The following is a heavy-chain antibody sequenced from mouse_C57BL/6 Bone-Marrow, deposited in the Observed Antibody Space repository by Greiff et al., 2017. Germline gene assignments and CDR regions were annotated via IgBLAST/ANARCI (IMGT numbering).Heavy chain of an antibody. CDR3: TRGYYYVTYYFDY. V-gene: IGHV14-4*01. CDR1: GFNIKDDY. D-gene: IGHD1-1*01. J-gene: IGHJ2*01. CDR2: IDPENGDI. Sequence: EVKLMESGAELVRPGASVKLSCTASGFNIKDDYMHWVKQRPEQGLEWIGWIDPENGDIEYASKFQGKATITADTSSNTAYLQLSSLTSEDTAVYYCTRGYYYVTYYFDYWGQSTTLTGSS.